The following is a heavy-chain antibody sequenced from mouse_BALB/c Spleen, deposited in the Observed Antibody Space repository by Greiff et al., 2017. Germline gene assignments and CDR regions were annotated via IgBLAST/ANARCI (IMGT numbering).Heavy chain of an antibody. CDR2: IYPGGGYT. V-gene: IGHV1-63*02. J-gene: IGHJ1*01. Sequence: QVQLQQSGAELVRPGTSVKISCKASGYTFTNYWLGWVKQRPGHGLEWIGDIYPGGGYTNYNEKFKGKATLTADTSSSTAYMQLSSLTSEDSAVYFCARGGNYEYFDVWGAGTTVTVSS. CDR3: ARGGNYEYFDV. D-gene: IGHD2-1*01. CDR1: GYTFTNYW.